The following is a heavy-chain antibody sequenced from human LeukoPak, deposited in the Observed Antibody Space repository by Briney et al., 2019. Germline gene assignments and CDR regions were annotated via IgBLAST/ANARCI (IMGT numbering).Heavy chain of an antibody. CDR2: IYYSGST. CDR1: GGSISSSSYY. Sequence: SSETLSLTCTVSGGSISSSSYYWGWIRQPPGKGLEWIGSIYYSGSTYYNPSLKSRVTISVDTSKNQFSLKLSSVTAADTAVYYCARRGYSSSWPTFDYWGQGTLVTVSS. CDR3: ARRGYSSSWPTFDY. D-gene: IGHD6-13*01. J-gene: IGHJ4*02. V-gene: IGHV4-39*01.